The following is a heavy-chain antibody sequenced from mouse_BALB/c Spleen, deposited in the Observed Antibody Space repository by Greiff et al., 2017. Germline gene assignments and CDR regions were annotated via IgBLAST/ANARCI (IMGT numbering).Heavy chain of an antibody. CDR1: GYTFTSYW. Sequence: VKLQQPGAELVKPGASVKLSCKASGYTFTSYWMHWVKQRPGQGLEWIGEINPSNGRTNYNEKFKSKATLTVDKSSSTAYMQLSSLTSEDSAVYYCARWGTTPFAYWGQGTLVTVSA. D-gene: IGHD1-1*01. CDR2: INPSNGRT. V-gene: IGHV1S81*02. CDR3: ARWGTTPFAY. J-gene: IGHJ3*01.